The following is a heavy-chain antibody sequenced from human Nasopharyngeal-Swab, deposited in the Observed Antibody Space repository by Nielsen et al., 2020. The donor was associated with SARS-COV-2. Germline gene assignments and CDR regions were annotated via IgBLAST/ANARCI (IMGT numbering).Heavy chain of an antibody. V-gene: IGHV3-23*01. CDR3: ARRVVAAPYYFDC. Sequence: GESLKISCAASGFAFSSYAMSWVRQTPGKGLEWVSSFSGSSGKTYYADYVKGRFTISRDTSKNTLYLQMNNLRAEDTAVYYCARRVVAAPYYFDCWGQGTLVTVSS. D-gene: IGHD3-22*01. CDR1: GFAFSSYA. J-gene: IGHJ4*02. CDR2: FSGSSGKT.